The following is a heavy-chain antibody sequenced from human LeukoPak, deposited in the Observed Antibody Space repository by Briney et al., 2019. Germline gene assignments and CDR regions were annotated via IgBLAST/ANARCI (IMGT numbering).Heavy chain of an antibody. V-gene: IGHV4-39*01. CDR2: IYYSGST. CDR1: GGSISSSSYY. CDR3: ARGLSRRYSSGWYY. Sequence: SETLSLTCTVSGGSISSSSYYWGWIRQPPGKGLEWIGSIYYSGSTYYNPSLKSRVTISVDTSKNQFSLKLSSVTAADTAVYYCARGLSRRYSSGWYYWGQGALVTVSS. D-gene: IGHD6-19*01. J-gene: IGHJ4*02.